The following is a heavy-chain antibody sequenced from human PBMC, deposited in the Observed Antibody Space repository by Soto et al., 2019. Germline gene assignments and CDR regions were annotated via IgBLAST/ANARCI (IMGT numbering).Heavy chain of an antibody. J-gene: IGHJ6*02. CDR2: ISAYNGNT. D-gene: IGHD2-8*01. Sequence: QVQLVQSGAEVKKPGASVKVSCKASGYTFTSYGISWVRQAPGQGLEWMGWISAYNGNTNYAQNLQGRVTMTTDTSTSTAYMELRSPRSDDTVVYYGARGGKYSTNCVWSFYGMDGWGQGTTVTVSS. CDR1: GYTFTSYG. CDR3: ARGGKYSTNCVWSFYGMDG. V-gene: IGHV1-18*01.